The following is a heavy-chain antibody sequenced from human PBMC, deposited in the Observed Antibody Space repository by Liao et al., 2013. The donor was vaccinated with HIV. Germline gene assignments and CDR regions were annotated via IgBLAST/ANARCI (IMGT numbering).Heavy chain of an antibody. CDR1: GGSISSYY. J-gene: IGHJ4*02. D-gene: IGHD4-17*01. V-gene: IGHV4-4*07. Sequence: QVQLQESGPGLVKPSETLSLTCTVSGGSISSYYWNWIRLPAGKGLEWIGRIYASGSTNYSPSLKSRVTISVDASRNQFSLKLTSVTAADTAVYYCARDASRGLRGIDYWGQGTLVTVSS. CDR3: ARDASRGLRGIDY. CDR2: IYASGST.